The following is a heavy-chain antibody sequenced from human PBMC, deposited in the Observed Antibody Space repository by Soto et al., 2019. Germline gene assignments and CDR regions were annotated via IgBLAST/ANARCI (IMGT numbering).Heavy chain of an antibody. Sequence: ASVKISCKASGYTFTGHYIYWIRQAPGQGLEWMGWVNPNNGATNYAQKFQGRVTMTRDTSISTAYIELSRLRSDDTAVYYCARAYGRRMEAVDIWGQGTMVTVSS. D-gene: IGHD2-21*01. J-gene: IGHJ3*02. V-gene: IGHV1-2*02. CDR2: VNPNNGAT. CDR1: GYTFTGHY. CDR3: ARAYGRRMEAVDI.